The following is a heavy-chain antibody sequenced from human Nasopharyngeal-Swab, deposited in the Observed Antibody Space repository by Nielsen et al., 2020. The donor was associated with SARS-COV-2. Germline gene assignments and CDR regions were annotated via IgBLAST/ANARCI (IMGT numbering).Heavy chain of an antibody. J-gene: IGHJ5*02. CDR3: ARAEGGGYSFGFDNWFDP. D-gene: IGHD5-18*01. Sequence: SLKISCAASGFTFDDYAMHWVRQTPGKGLEWVSGISWNSGNIDYADSVKGRFTISRDNAKNSLYLQMNILRAEDTAVYYCARAEGGGYSFGFDNWFDPWGQGILVTVSA. CDR1: GFTFDDYA. V-gene: IGHV3-9*01. CDR2: ISWNSGNI.